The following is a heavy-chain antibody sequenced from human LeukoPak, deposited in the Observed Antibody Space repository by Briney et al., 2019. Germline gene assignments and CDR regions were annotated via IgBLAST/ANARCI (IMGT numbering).Heavy chain of an antibody. CDR1: GGTFSSYA. CDR3: ARVLHSGTIH. Sequence: ASVKVSCKASGGTFSSYAICWVRQAPGQGLEWMGRIIPIFGTANYAQKFQGRVTITTDESTSTAYMELSSLRSEDTAVYYCARVLHSGTIHWGQGTLVTVSS. J-gene: IGHJ4*02. CDR2: IIPIFGTA. V-gene: IGHV1-69*05. D-gene: IGHD1-26*01.